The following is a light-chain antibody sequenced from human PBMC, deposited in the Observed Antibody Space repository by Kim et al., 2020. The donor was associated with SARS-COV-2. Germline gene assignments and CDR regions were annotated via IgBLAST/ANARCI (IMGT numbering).Light chain of an antibody. J-gene: IGKJ5*01. CDR2: NAS. CDR1: QSVSSSY. V-gene: IGKV3-20*01. Sequence: SPGETATLSCRASQSVSSSYLAWYQQKPGQAPRLLIYNASIRATGIPDRFSGSGSGTDFTLTISRLEPEDLAVYYCQQYGSSSITFGQGTRLEIK. CDR3: QQYGSSSIT.